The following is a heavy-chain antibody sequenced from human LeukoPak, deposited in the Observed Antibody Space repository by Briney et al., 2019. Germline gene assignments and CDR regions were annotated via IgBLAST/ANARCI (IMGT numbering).Heavy chain of an antibody. J-gene: IGHJ4*02. CDR3: ARAIAARQSFDY. Sequence: ASVKVSCKASGYTFTSYAMNWVRQAPGQGLEWMGWINTNTGNPTYAQGFTGRLDTSVSTAYLQISSLKAEDTAVYYCARAIAARQSFDYWGQGTLVTVSS. CDR2: INTNTGNP. CDR1: GYTFTSYA. V-gene: IGHV7-4-1*02. D-gene: IGHD6-6*01.